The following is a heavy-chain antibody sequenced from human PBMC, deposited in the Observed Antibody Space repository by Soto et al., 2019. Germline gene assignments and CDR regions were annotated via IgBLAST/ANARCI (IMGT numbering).Heavy chain of an antibody. D-gene: IGHD6-25*01. CDR3: ASGSIAAASYFDY. J-gene: IGHJ4*02. CDR2: IMPMFGAA. CDR1: GGTFSSYA. V-gene: IGHV1-69*01. Sequence: QVQLVQSGAEVKKPGSSVKVSCKASGGTFSSYAISWVRQAPGQGIEWMGSIMPMFGAANYAQKFQGTVTITADESSSTAYMELSSMRSEDTAVYYFASGSIAAASYFDYWGQGTLITVSS.